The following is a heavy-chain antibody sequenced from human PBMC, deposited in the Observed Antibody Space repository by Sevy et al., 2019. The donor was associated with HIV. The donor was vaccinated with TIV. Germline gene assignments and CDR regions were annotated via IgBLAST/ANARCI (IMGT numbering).Heavy chain of an antibody. V-gene: IGHV1-2*02. J-gene: IGHJ4*02. CDR1: GYIFNIFY. D-gene: IGHD2-15*01. Sequence: ASVKVSCKASGYIFNIFYIHWVRQAPGQGPEWMGWINPNTGGTKYAQRFQGTVTMTTDTSTSTAYMDLRSLKSDDTAIYYCARGGSRYCSGGSCSSGVHFDFWGQGTLVTVSS. CDR3: ARGGSRYCSGGSCSSGVHFDF. CDR2: INPNTGGT.